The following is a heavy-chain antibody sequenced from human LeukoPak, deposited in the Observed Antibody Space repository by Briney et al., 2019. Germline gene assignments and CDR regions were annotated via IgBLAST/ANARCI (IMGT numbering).Heavy chain of an antibody. CDR1: GGSISSGSYS. V-gene: IGHV4-61*09. CDR3: ARGATVTDHFDY. CDR2: IYASGST. J-gene: IGHJ4*02. Sequence: SETLSLTCTVSGGSISSGSYSWSWVRQPAGKGLEWIGHIYASGSTNYNPSLKSRVTISVDTSKNQFSLKLSSVTAADTAVFYCARGATVTDHFDYWGQGTLVTVSS. D-gene: IGHD4-17*01.